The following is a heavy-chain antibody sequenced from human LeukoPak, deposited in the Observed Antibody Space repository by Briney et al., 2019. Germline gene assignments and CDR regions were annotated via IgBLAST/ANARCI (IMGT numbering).Heavy chain of an antibody. CDR1: GLTLSNVW. V-gene: IGHV3-15*07. J-gene: IGHJ1*01. D-gene: IGHD2-15*01. CDR3: AHGSAQYYEY. Sequence: GGSLRLSCAVSGLTLSNVWMNWVRQAPGKGLEWVGCIRSQTAGGTTDFAAPVEGRFSISRDDSKNSLYLQMNSLTSEDTAVYYCAHGSAQYYEYWGQGTLVTVSS. CDR2: IRSQTAGGTT.